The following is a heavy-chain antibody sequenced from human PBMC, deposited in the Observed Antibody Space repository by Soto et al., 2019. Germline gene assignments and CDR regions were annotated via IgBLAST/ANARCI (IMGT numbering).Heavy chain of an antibody. CDR3: AKCRYDRRGYYQGFYFGMVG. V-gene: IGHV3-23*01. J-gene: IGHJ6*04. Sequence: GVALSLSCARSGCSFMSYAMTWVRQGPGKGLEWVSAISGSGESTFYADSVKGRFTISRDNSKNTLYLQMNSLRAEDTAVYYCAKCRYDRRGYYQGFYFGMVGWDKAT. D-gene: IGHD3-22*01. CDR2: ISGSGEST. CDR1: GCSFMSYA.